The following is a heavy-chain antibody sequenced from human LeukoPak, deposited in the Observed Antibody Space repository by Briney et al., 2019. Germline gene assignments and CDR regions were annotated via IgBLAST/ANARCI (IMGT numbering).Heavy chain of an antibody. V-gene: IGHV3-48*03. CDR1: GFTFSSYE. J-gene: IGHJ3*02. D-gene: IGHD3-22*01. CDR2: ISSSGRTV. CDR3: ARNYYATSGYLNDGVFHI. Sequence: GGSLRLSCAASGFTFSSYEMNWVRQAPGKGLEWIPYISSSGRTVYYADSVKGRFTISRDNAKKSLYLQMNSLRAEDTAVYYCARNYYATSGYLNDGVFHIWGQGTMVTVSS.